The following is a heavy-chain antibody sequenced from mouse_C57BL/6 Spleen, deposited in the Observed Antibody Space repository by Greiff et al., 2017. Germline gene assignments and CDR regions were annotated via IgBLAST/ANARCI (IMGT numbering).Heavy chain of an antibody. Sequence: VQLQQPGAELVRPGSSVKLSCKASGYTFTSYWMHWVKQRPIQGLEWIGNIDPSDSETHYNQKFKDKATLTVDKSSSTAYMQLSSLTSEDSAVYYCARADYDAWFAYWGQGTLVTVSA. CDR1: GYTFTSYW. CDR3: ARADYDAWFAY. V-gene: IGHV1-52*01. J-gene: IGHJ3*01. D-gene: IGHD2-3*01. CDR2: IDPSDSET.